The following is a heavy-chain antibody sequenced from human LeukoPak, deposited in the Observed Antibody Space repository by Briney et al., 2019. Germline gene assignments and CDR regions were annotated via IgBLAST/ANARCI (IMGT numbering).Heavy chain of an antibody. V-gene: IGHV3-11*04. CDR2: ISKSGSPI. CDR3: QGTEGATTSDAFDV. Sequence: GGSLRLSCAASGVTFSDYYWSWLRQAQGKGLEWISHISKSGSPIYYADSVKGRFTISRDNAKNSLYLQMNSLRAEDTAVYYCQGTEGATTSDAFDVWGQGTMVTVSS. CDR1: GVTFSDYY. D-gene: IGHD1-26*01. J-gene: IGHJ3*01.